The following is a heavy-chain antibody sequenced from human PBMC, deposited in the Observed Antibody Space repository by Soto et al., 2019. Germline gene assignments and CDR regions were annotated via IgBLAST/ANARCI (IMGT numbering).Heavy chain of an antibody. D-gene: IGHD5-12*01. CDR1: GYSFTSYW. J-gene: IGHJ6*02. CDR3: ARLSGYALPYYYYGMDV. CDR2: IDPSDSYT. V-gene: IGHV5-10-1*01. Sequence: PGESLKISCKGSGYSFTSYWISWVRQMPGKGLEWMGRIDPSDSYTNYSPSFQRHVTISADKSISTAYLQWSSLKASDTAMYYCARLSGYALPYYYYGMDVWGQGTTVTVSS.